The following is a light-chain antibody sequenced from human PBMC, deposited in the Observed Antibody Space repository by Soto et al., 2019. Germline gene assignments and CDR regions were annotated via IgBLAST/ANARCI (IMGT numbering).Light chain of an antibody. CDR1: QSVSSN. CDR3: QQYNNSPRT. V-gene: IGKV3-15*01. J-gene: IGKJ1*01. Sequence: EILMTQSPATLSVSPGERATLSCRASQSVSSNLAWYQQKHGQAPRLLIYGASTRDTGIPARFSGSGSGTEFTLTISRLQSEDFEVYYCQQYNNSPRTFGQGTKVDIK. CDR2: GAS.